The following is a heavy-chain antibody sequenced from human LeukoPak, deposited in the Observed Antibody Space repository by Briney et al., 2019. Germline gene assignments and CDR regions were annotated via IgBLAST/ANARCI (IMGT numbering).Heavy chain of an antibody. CDR1: GGSISSYY. CDR3: ARINWNYFDY. Sequence: SETLSLTCTVSGGSISSYYWSWIRQPPGKGLEWTGYIYYSGNTNYNPSLKSRLTMSADRSRNQFSLKLSSVTAADTAVYYCARINWNYFDYWGQGILVTVSS. CDR2: IYYSGNT. D-gene: IGHD1-20*01. V-gene: IGHV4-59*08. J-gene: IGHJ4*02.